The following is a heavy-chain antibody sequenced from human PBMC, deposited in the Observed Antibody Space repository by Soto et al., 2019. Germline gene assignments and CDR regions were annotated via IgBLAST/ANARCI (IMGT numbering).Heavy chain of an antibody. V-gene: IGHV3-9*01. D-gene: IGHD3-9*01. Sequence: GGSLRLSCAASGFTFDDYAMHWVRQAPGKGLEWVSGISWNSGSIGYADSVKGRFTISRDNSKNTLYLQMNSLRPEDTAVYYCVKVSTFYDILTGYYSTNFFDPWGQGTLVTVSS. CDR3: VKVSTFYDILTGYYSTNFFDP. CDR1: GFTFDDYA. J-gene: IGHJ5*02. CDR2: ISWNSGSI.